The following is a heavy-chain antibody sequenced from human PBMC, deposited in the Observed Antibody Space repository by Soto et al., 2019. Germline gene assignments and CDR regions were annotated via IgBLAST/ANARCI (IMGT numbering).Heavy chain of an antibody. V-gene: IGHV3-23*01. D-gene: IGHD2-21*01. J-gene: IGHJ5*02. CDR3: AKGGIGWFDP. CDR1: GSTFSSYA. Sequence: GGSLRLSCAASGSTFSSYAMNWVRQAPGRGLEWVSTISYDGGNTYYPHSVKGRFTISRDNSKNTLYLQMNSLRAEDAAVYYCAKGGIGWFDPWGQGTLVTVSS. CDR2: ISYDGGNT.